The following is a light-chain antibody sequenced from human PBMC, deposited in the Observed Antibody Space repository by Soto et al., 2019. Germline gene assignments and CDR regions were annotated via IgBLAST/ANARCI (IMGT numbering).Light chain of an antibody. CDR3: LQVKSFPRT. J-gene: IGKJ1*01. CDR2: AAS. CDR1: QDINSR. Sequence: DIQMPQSPSSVSASVGDTVTITCRASQDINSRLAWFQQKPGRAPKYLIQAASILQSGFPSRFAGSGSGTDFTLTINTLQPEDFATYYCLQVKSFPRTFGQGTKVDIK. V-gene: IGKV1-12*01.